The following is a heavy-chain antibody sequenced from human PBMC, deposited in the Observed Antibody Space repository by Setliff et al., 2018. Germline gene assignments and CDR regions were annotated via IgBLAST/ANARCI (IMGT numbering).Heavy chain of an antibody. CDR2: IYYSGST. J-gene: IGHJ5*02. D-gene: IGHD6-19*01. Sequence: TSETLSLTCTVSGGSISSGGYYWSWIRQHPGKGLEWIGYIYYSGSTYYNPSLKSRVTISVDTSRKQFSLKLSSVTAADTAVYYCARRSGWPNWFDPWGQGTLVTVSS. CDR3: ARRSGWPNWFDP. CDR1: GGSISSGGYY. V-gene: IGHV4-31*03.